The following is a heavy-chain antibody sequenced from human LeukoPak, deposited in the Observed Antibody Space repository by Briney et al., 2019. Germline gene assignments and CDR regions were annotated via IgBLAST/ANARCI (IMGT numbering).Heavy chain of an antibody. CDR2: ISGSGTNT. D-gene: IGHD2-2*01. Sequence: GGSLRLSCAASGFTFSSYVMSWVRQAPGKGLEWVSGISGSGTNTYYADSVKGRFTISRDNSKNTLYVQMNSLRAEDTAIYCCAKNRRGCSSASCYGYYFDYWGQGIQVTVSS. CDR3: AKNRRGCSSASCYGYYFDY. J-gene: IGHJ4*02. CDR1: GFTFSSYV. V-gene: IGHV3-23*01.